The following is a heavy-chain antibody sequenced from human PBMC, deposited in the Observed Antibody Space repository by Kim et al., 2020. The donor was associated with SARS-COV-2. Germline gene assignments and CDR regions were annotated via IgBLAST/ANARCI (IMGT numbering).Heavy chain of an antibody. J-gene: IGHJ4*02. Sequence: GGSLRLSCAASGFTFSSYWMHWVRQAPGKGLVWVSRINSDGSSTSYADSVKGRFTISRDNAKNTLYLQMNSLRAEDTAVYYCTTMAPQVRFDYWGQGTLVTVSS. CDR2: INSDGSST. D-gene: IGHD3-10*01. CDR1: GFTFSSYW. V-gene: IGHV3-74*01. CDR3: TTMAPQVRFDY.